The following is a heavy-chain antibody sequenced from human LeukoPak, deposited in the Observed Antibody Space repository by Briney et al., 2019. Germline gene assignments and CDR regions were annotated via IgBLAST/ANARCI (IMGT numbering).Heavy chain of an antibody. Sequence: GEPLQISCKGSGCSFTSYWIGWVRPMPGKGREWMGSIDPGDSDTRYSPSFQGQVTISAYKSISTAYLQWSSLKASDTAMYYCGRLELWPRPEPFDYWGQGTLVTVSS. V-gene: IGHV5-51*01. CDR1: GCSFTSYW. D-gene: IGHD5-18*01. J-gene: IGHJ4*02. CDR3: GRLELWPRPEPFDY. CDR2: IDPGDSDT.